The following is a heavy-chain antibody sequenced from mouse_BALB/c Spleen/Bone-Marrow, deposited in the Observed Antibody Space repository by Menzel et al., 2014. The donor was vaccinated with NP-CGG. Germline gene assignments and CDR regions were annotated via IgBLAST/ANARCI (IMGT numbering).Heavy chain of an antibody. V-gene: IGHV2-9*02. CDR2: IWAGGST. J-gene: IGHJ4*01. Sequence: VQRVESGPGLVAPSQSLSITCTVSGFSLSSYGVHWARQPPGKGLEWLGVIWAGGSTNYNSALMSRLSISKDNSKSQVFLKMNSLQTDDTAMYYCARPYYYGSYYAMDYWGQGTSVTVSS. CDR1: GFSLSSYG. CDR3: ARPYYYGSYYAMDY. D-gene: IGHD1-1*01.